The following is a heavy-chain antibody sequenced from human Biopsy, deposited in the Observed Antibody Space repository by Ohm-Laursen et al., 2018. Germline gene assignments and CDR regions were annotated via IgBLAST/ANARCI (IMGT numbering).Heavy chain of an antibody. V-gene: IGHV1-69*06. CDR3: ATKLTGYFHR. Sequence: SVKVSCKSPEGTFSNYGVNWVRQAPGQGLEWLGGNIPILGTGNYAQKFQDRVTVAADTSTSTATMELRSLRSDDTAVYYCATKLTGYFHRWGQGTLVIVSS. D-gene: IGHD1-1*01. J-gene: IGHJ1*01. CDR1: EGTFSNYG. CDR2: NIPILGTG.